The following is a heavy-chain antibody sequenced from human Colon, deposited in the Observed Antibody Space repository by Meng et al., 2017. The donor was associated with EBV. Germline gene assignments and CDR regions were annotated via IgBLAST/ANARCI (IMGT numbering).Heavy chain of an antibody. J-gene: IGHJ4*02. CDR3: ALNHYVSGSYYQFGY. CDR2: IYWDGEK. V-gene: IGHV2-5*02. D-gene: IGHD3-10*01. CDR1: GFSLSNTGEG. Sequence: QITLRESGPALVKPTXTLRLTCTFSGFSLSNTGEGVGWIRQPPGKALEWLALIYWDGEKRYSPSLKSRLTITKDTSKNEVVLTMTNMDPVDTATYFCALNHYVSGSYYQFGYWGQGTLVTVSS.